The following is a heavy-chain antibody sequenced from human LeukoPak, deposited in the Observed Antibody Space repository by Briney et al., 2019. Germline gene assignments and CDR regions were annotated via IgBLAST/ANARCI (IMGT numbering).Heavy chain of an antibody. V-gene: IGHV4-38-2*02. D-gene: IGHD4-11*01. Sequence: SETLSLTCTVSGYSISSGYYWGWIRQPPVKGLEWIGSIYHSGSTYYNPSLKSRVTISVDTSKNQFSLKLSSVTAADTAVYYCARVHSNYYPTFYYYYYMDVWGKGTTVTVSS. CDR2: IYHSGST. CDR1: GYSISSGYY. J-gene: IGHJ6*03. CDR3: ARVHSNYYPTFYYYYYMDV.